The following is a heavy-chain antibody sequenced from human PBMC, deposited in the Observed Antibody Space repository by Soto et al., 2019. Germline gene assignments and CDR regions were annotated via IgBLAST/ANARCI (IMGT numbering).Heavy chain of an antibody. J-gene: IGHJ5*02. CDR1: GFSFSSYS. V-gene: IGHV3-48*01. CDR2: ISRSGSDI. CDR3: ARDERYNWFDP. Sequence: GGSLRLSCAASGFSFSSYSMTWVRQAPGKGLEWVSYISRSGSDIYYEDSVKGRFTISRDNAKNSLYLQMNSLRAEDTAVYYCARDERYNWFDPWGHGTLVTVSS.